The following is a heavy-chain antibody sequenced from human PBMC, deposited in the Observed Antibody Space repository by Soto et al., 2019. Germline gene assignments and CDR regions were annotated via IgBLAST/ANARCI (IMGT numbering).Heavy chain of an antibody. CDR2: IYYSGTT. CDR1: GGSINIGGYY. D-gene: IGHD4-17*01. Sequence: QVQLQESGPGLVKPSQTLSLICTVSGGSINIGGYYWSWIRQHPGKGLEWIGSIYYSGTTHYNPSLKSRIAMSVDTSKSRFSLKVNSVIAADTAVYYCARALAYGDYSDGFDSWGQGTLVTVSS. V-gene: IGHV4-31*03. J-gene: IGHJ4*02. CDR3: ARALAYGDYSDGFDS.